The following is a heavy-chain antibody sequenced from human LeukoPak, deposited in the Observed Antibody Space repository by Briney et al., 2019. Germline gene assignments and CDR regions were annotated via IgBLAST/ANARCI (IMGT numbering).Heavy chain of an antibody. CDR1: GFTFSSYA. J-gene: IGHJ4*02. CDR3: AKVRGYSYGFNDY. Sequence: PGGSLRLSCAASGFTFSSYAMSWVRQAPGKGLEWVSIISGNGDSTYFADSVKGRFTISRDNSKNTLYLQMNSLRAEDTAVYYCAKVRGYSYGFNDYWGQGTLVTVSS. V-gene: IGHV3-23*01. D-gene: IGHD5-18*01. CDR2: ISGNGDST.